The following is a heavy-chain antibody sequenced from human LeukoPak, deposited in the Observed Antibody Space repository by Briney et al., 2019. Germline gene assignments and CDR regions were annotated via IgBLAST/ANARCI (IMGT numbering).Heavy chain of an antibody. CDR1: VGSFSGYY. D-gene: IGHD7-27*01. Sequence: SETLSLTCAVYVGSFSGYYWTWIRRPQGKGRKWIGEINHSENTNYNPSLKSRVSISVVTSKNQFSLRLSSLTAADTAVYYCARDRLSLGAFDIWGQGTMVTVSS. J-gene: IGHJ3*02. V-gene: IGHV4-34*01. CDR2: INHSENT. CDR3: ARDRLSLGAFDI.